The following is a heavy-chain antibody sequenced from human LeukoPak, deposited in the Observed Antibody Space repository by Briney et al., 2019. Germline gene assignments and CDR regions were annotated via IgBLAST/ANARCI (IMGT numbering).Heavy chain of an antibody. CDR3: ARGGGLYALDY. Sequence: SETLSLTCAVYGGSFSGYYWSWIRQPPGKGLEWIGEINHSGSTNYNPSLKSRVTIPVDTPKNQFSLKLSSVTAADTAVYYCARGGGLYALDYWGQGTLVTVSS. V-gene: IGHV4-34*01. J-gene: IGHJ4*02. CDR2: INHSGST. D-gene: IGHD2-8*01. CDR1: GGSFSGYY.